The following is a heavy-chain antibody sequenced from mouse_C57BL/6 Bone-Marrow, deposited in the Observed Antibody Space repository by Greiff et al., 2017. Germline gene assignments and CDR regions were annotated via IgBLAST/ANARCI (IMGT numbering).Heavy chain of an antibody. J-gene: IGHJ4*01. CDR1: GFTFSSYG. CDR3: ATMVTTNAMDY. Sequence: EVQVVESGGDLVKPGGSLKLSCAASGFTFSSYGMSWVRQTPDKRLEWVATISSGGSYTYYPDSVKGRFTISRDNAKNTLYLQMSSLKSEDTAMYYCATMVTTNAMDYWGQGTSVTVSS. D-gene: IGHD2-1*01. CDR2: ISSGGSYT. V-gene: IGHV5-6*01.